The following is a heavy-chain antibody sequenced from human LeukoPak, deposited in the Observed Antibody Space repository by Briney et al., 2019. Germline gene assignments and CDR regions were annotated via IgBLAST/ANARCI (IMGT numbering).Heavy chain of an antibody. D-gene: IGHD3-22*01. CDR2: IYYSGST. CDR3: ARDNQMVIVP. J-gene: IGHJ5*02. V-gene: IGHV4-31*03. CDR1: GGSISSGGYY. Sequence: SQTLSLTCTVSGGSISSGGYYWSWIRQHPGTGLEWIGYIYYSGSTYYNPSLKSRVTISVDTSKNQFSLKLSSVTAADTAVYYCARDNQMVIVPWGQGTLVTVSS.